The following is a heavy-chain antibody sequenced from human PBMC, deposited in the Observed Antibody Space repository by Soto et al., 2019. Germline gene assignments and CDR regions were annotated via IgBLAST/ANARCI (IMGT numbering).Heavy chain of an antibody. J-gene: IGHJ1*01. D-gene: IGHD6-13*01. CDR1: GGTFSRYG. CDR3: ARDEGKQQLGAKDFQH. Sequence: QVQLVQSGAEVKKPGSSVKVSCKASGGTFSRYGISWVRQAPGQGLQWMGGIIPIFGAANYGQQFQGRVTITADESTSTAYMELSSLTSEDTAVYYGARDEGKQQLGAKDFQHWGQGTLVIVSS. V-gene: IGHV1-69*01. CDR2: IIPIFGAA.